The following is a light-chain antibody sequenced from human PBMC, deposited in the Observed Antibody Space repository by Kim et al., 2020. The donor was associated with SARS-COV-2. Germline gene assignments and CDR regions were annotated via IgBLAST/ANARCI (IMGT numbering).Light chain of an antibody. CDR3: QQYNSAPWT. Sequence: DIQLTQSPSSLSASVGDGVTITCRANQVISNYLAWYQQKPGKAPTLLIYDASALQSGVPSRFSGSRSGTDFTLTISSLQPEDVATYYCQQYNSAPWTFGQGTKVEIK. V-gene: IGKV1-27*01. J-gene: IGKJ1*01. CDR1: QVISNY. CDR2: DAS.